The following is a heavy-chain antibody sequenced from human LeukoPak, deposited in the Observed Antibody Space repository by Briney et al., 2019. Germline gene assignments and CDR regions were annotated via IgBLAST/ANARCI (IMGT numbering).Heavy chain of an antibody. Sequence: GGSLRLSCAASGFTFSNYGMNWVRQAPGKGLEWISYISSSGSTIHYADSVKGRFTISRDNAKNSLYLQMNSLRDEDTAVYYCARPFCSRTSCYYYFKYWGQGTLVTVSS. D-gene: IGHD2-2*01. CDR1: GFTFSNYG. V-gene: IGHV3-48*02. CDR2: ISSSGSTI. CDR3: ARPFCSRTSCYYYFKY. J-gene: IGHJ4*02.